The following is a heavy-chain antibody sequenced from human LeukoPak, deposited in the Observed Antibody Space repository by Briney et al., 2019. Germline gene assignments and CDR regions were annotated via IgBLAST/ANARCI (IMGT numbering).Heavy chain of an antibody. V-gene: IGHV4-59*01. J-gene: IGHJ4*02. D-gene: IGHD3-9*01. CDR1: GGSISSYY. CDR2: IYYSGST. CDR3: ARGGLRYFDWPHDFDY. Sequence: PSETLSLTCTVSGGSISSYYWSWIRQPPGKGLEWIGYIYYSGSTNYNPSLKSRVTISVDTSKNQFSLKLSPVTAADTAVYYCARGGLRYFDWPHDFDYWGQGTLVTVSS.